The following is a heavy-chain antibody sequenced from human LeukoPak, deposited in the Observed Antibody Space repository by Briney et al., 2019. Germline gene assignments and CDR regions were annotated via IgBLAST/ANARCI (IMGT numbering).Heavy chain of an antibody. CDR3: ARSIAVAGLFDY. D-gene: IGHD6-19*01. CDR1: GGSISSSNW. Sequence: SETLSLTCAVSGGSISSSNWWSWVRQPPGKGLEWIGSIYYSGSTYYNPSLKSRVTISVDTSKNQFSLKLSSVTAADTAVYYCARSIAVAGLFDYWGQGTLVTVSS. J-gene: IGHJ4*02. CDR2: IYYSGST. V-gene: IGHV4-4*02.